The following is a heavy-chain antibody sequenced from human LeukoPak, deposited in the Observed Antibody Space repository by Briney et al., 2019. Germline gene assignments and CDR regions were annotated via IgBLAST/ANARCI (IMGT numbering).Heavy chain of an antibody. Sequence: SETLSLTCTVSGGSISSYYWSWLRQPPGKGLEWIGYIYYSGSTNYNPSLKSRVTISVDTSKNQFSLKLSSVTAADTAVYYCARDSVYCSGGSCYSSYYGMDVWGQGTTVTVSS. V-gene: IGHV4-59*01. CDR3: ARDSVYCSGGSCYSSYYGMDV. CDR2: IYYSGST. J-gene: IGHJ6*02. CDR1: GGSISSYY. D-gene: IGHD2-15*01.